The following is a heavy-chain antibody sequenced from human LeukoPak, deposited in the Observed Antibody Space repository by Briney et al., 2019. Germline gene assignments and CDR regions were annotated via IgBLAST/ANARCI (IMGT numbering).Heavy chain of an antibody. CDR2: IYPGDSDT. D-gene: IGHD6-19*01. Sequence: PGESLKISCKGSGYSFTNYWIGWVRQMPGKGLEWMGVIYPGDSDTRYSPSFQGQVTISVDKSISTAYLHWSSLKASDTAMYYCARPLDAVAGTSSDYWGLGTLLTVSS. V-gene: IGHV5-51*03. CDR1: GYSFTNYW. CDR3: ARPLDAVAGTSSDY. J-gene: IGHJ4*02.